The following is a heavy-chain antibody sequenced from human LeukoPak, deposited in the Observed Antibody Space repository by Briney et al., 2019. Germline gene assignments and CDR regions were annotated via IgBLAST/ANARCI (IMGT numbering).Heavy chain of an antibody. CDR3: AGFFARGGSFDY. CDR1: GYSISSGYY. Sequence: SGTLSLTRAVSGYSISSGYYCAWVRQPPGKGLGWIGSIYRDGTTFHNPSLKSRVTISVDTSKNQFSLKLSTVTAADTAVYFCAGFFARGGSFDYWGQGTLVTVSS. V-gene: IGHV4-38-2*01. D-gene: IGHD3-16*01. J-gene: IGHJ4*02. CDR2: IYRDGTT.